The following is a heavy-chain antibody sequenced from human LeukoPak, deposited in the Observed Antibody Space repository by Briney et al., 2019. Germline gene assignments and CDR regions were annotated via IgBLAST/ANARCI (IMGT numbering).Heavy chain of an antibody. CDR3: AKDLYYYDSSGYYSPYYFDY. V-gene: IGHV3-33*06. CDR2: IWYDGSNK. D-gene: IGHD3-22*01. J-gene: IGHJ4*02. Sequence: PGRPLRLSCAASGFTFSSYGMHWVRQAPGRGLEWVAVIWYDGSNKYYADSVKGRFTISRDNSKNTLYLQMNSLRAEDTAVYYCAKDLYYYDSSGYYSPYYFDYWGQGTLVTVSS. CDR1: GFTFSSYG.